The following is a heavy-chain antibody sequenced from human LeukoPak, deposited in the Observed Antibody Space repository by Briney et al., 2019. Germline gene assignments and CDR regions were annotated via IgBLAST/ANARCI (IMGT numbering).Heavy chain of an antibody. CDR1: GGSISSGGYY. CDR2: IYYSGST. CDR3: ARSVEMATIQTFDY. D-gene: IGHD5-24*01. V-gene: IGHV4-31*03. Sequence: PSQTLSLTCTVSGGSISSGGYYWSWSRQHPGKGLEWIGYIYYSGSTYYNPSLKSRVTISVDTSKNQFSLKLSSVTAADTAVYYCARSVEMATIQTFDYWGQGTLVTVSS. J-gene: IGHJ4*02.